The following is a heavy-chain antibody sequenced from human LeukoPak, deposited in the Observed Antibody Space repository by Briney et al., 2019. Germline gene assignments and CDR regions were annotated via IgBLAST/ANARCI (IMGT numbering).Heavy chain of an antibody. Sequence: GGSLRLSCVGSGFTFSSYWMTWVRQAPGKGLEWVASIKDDGSEKYSVDSVKGRFTISRDNAKNLLYLQMSSLRAEDTAVYYCGRDGIDYWGQGTLVTASS. CDR1: GFTFSSYW. V-gene: IGHV3-7*01. J-gene: IGHJ4*02. CDR3: GRDGIDY. CDR2: IKDDGSEK.